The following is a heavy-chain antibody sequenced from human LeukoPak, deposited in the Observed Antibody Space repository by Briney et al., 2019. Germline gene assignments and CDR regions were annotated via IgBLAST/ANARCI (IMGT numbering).Heavy chain of an antibody. J-gene: IGHJ4*02. Sequence: GGSLRLSCTASGFTFSDCDMSWFRQAPGKGLQWVSSISYMGDHRYYADSAKGRFTISRGNAKNSLYLQMDNLRADDTAVYYCGKAFPPLRVAAAGDYWGQGTLVTVSS. CDR2: ISYMGDHR. V-gene: IGHV3-21*06. CDR1: GFTFSDCD. CDR3: GKAFPPLRVAAAGDY. D-gene: IGHD6-25*01.